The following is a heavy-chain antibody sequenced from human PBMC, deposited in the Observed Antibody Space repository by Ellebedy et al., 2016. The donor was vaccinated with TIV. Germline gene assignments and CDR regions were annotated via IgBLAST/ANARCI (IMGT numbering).Heavy chain of an antibody. J-gene: IGHJ2*01. Sequence: GGSLRLSCAASGFTFSNAWMSWVRQAPGKGLEWVGRIKSKTDGGTTDYAAPVKGRFTISRDDSKNTLYLQMNSLKTEDTAVYYCTKQKWELLDYWYFDLWGRGTLVTVSS. CDR2: IKSKTDGGTT. V-gene: IGHV3-15*01. CDR1: GFTFSNAW. CDR3: TKQKWELLDYWYFDL. D-gene: IGHD1-26*01.